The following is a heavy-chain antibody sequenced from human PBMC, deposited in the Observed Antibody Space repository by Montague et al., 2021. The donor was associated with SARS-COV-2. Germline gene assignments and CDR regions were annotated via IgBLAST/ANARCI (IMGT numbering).Heavy chain of an antibody. CDR3: AKDRQLVGDDAFDI. D-gene: IGHD6-13*01. CDR2: ITISDGNT. J-gene: IGHJ3*02. CDR1: GFTFSSYA. Sequence: SLRLSCAASGFTFSSYAMHWVRQAPGKGLEWLSTITISDGNTYYADSVKGRFTISRDKSKNTLYLQMNSLRAEDTAVYYCAKDRQLVGDDAFDIWGQGTMVTVSS. V-gene: IGHV3-23*01.